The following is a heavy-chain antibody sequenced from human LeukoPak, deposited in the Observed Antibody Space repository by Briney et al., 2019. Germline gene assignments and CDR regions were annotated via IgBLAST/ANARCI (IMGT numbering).Heavy chain of an antibody. CDR3: AELGITMIGGV. V-gene: IGHV3-7*01. J-gene: IGHJ6*04. CDR1: GFTFSNYY. CDR2: IKQDGSER. Sequence: GGSLRLSCAGSGFTFSNYYMSWVRRAPGKGLEWVANIKQDGSERFYGDSVTGRFTISRDNAKNSVYLQMNSLRAEDTAVYYCAELGITMIGGVWGKGTTVTISS. D-gene: IGHD3-10*02.